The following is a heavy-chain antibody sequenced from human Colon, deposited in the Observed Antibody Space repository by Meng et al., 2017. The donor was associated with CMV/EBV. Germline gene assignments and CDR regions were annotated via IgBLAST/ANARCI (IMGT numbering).Heavy chain of an antibody. CDR1: GFTFSSYW. CDR2: IKQDGSEK. CDR3: AKDRTVGGYTFGLDV. D-gene: IGHD5-12*01. Sequence: GESLKISCAASGFTFSSYWMSWVRQAPGKGLEWVANIKQDGSEKYYADSVKGRFTISRDNAKNSLYLQMDSLRAADTAVYYCAKDRTVGGYTFGLDVWGQGTTVTVSS. V-gene: IGHV3-7*03. J-gene: IGHJ6*02.